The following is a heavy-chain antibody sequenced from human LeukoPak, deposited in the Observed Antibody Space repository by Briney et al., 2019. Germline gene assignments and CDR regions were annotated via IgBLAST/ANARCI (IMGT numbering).Heavy chain of an antibody. D-gene: IGHD3-10*01. CDR1: GFTFGDYA. Sequence: PGGSLRLSCTASGFTFGDYAMSWVRQAPGKGLEWVSGVSGSGGSTNYADSVRGRFTISRDNSKNTLYLQMSSLRAEDTAVYYCAKKLGSGSLNGVDVWGKGTTVTVSS. V-gene: IGHV3-23*01. CDR2: VSGSGGST. J-gene: IGHJ6*04. CDR3: AKKLGSGSLNGVDV.